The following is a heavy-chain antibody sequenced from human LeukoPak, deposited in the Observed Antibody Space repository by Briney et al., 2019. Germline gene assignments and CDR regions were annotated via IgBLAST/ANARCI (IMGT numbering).Heavy chain of an antibody. J-gene: IGHJ4*02. V-gene: IGHV3-53*01. CDR3: ARSPSGSYTHFDY. CDR1: GFTVSSNY. CDR2: IYGGAST. D-gene: IGHD1-26*01. Sequence: GGSLRLSCAASGFTVSSNYMSWVRQAPGKGLEWVSVIYGGASTYYADSVKGRFTISRDNSKNTLYLQMNSLRAEDTAVYYCARSPSGSYTHFDYWGQGTLVTVSS.